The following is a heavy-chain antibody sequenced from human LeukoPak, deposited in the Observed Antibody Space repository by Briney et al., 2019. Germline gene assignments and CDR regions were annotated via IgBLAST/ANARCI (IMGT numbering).Heavy chain of an antibody. CDR2: IYTSGSI. CDR3: ARTPLRTQYFDY. D-gene: IGHD5-12*01. CDR1: GGSISNYY. V-gene: IGHV4-4*07. Sequence: PSETLSLTCTVSGGSISNYYWSWIRQPAGKGLEWIGRIYTSGSINYNPSLKSRVTMSVDTSKNQFSLTLSSVTAADTAVYYCARTPLRTQYFDYWGQGTLSPSPQ. J-gene: IGHJ4*02.